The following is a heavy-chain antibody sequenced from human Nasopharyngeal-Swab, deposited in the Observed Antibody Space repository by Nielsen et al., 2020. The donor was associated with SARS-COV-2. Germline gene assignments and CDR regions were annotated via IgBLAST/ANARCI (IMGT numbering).Heavy chain of an antibody. J-gene: IGHJ4*02. CDR2: IYPGDSDT. CDR3: TRLGHCSGGSCYALGPGY. CDR1: GCSFTNYW. D-gene: IGHD2-15*01. V-gene: IGHV5-51*01. Sequence: GGPLRLSCKVSGCSFTNYWIGWVRQMPGKGLEWMGIIYPGDSDTRYSPSFQGQVTISADKSISTTHLQWSSLQASDTAMYFCTRLGHCSGGSCYALGPGYWGQGTQVTVSS.